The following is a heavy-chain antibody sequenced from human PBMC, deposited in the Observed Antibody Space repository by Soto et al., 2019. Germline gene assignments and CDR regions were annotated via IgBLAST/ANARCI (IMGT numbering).Heavy chain of an antibody. CDR1: GVSISSAAFY. Sequence: QVRLQESGPGLVKPSQTLSLTCSVSGVSISSAAFYWSWIRQPPGKALEWLGDMSYSGSTYYNPSLQSRITMSLDTSKNHFSLTLTAVTAADPAVYFCSGGTIAYFGTSRSGYGLDVWGQGTAVSVSS. V-gene: IGHV4-30-4*01. J-gene: IGHJ6*01. CDR2: MSYSGST. CDR3: SGGTIAYFGTSRSGYGLDV. D-gene: IGHD3-10*01.